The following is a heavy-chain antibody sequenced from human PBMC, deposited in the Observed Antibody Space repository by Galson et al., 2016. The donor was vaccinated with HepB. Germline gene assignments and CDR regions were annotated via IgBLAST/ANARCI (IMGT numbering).Heavy chain of an antibody. V-gene: IGHV1-18*01. CDR2: VSPYSGNS. CDR1: LDYG. Sequence: SVKVSCKASLDYGIHWVRQAPGQGLEWIGWVSPYSGNSIFAQTFQGRVSLTTDTATSTAYMGMPGLTFDDTAVYYCAKGDLFDAWGQGTLVTVSS. D-gene: IGHD1-26*01. J-gene: IGHJ5*02. CDR3: AKGDLFDA.